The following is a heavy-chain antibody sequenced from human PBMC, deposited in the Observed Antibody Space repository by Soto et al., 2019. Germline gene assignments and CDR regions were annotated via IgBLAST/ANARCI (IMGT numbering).Heavy chain of an antibody. D-gene: IGHD2-21*02. CDR3: AITQYGGNSSGVFDI. J-gene: IGHJ3*02. CDR1: GGSISSGGYS. Sequence: PSETLSLTCAVSGGSISSGGYSWSWIRQPPGKGLEWIGYIYHSGSTYYNPSLKSRVTISVDRSKNQFSLKLSSVTAADTAVYYCAITQYGGNSSGVFDIWGQGTMVTVSS. CDR2: IYHSGST. V-gene: IGHV4-30-2*01.